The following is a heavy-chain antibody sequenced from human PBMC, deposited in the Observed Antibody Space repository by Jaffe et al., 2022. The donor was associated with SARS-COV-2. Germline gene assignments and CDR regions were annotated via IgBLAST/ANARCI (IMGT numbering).Heavy chain of an antibody. V-gene: IGHV2-5*02. J-gene: IGHJ2*01. CDR2: IYWDDDK. CDR3: AHVKIVVVPTKQKEVGYFDL. D-gene: IGHD2-15*01. CDR1: GFSLSTSGVG. Sequence: QITLKESGPTLVKPTQTLTLTCTFSGFSLSTSGVGVGWIRQPPGKALEWLALIYWDDDKRYSPSLKSRLTITKDTSKNQVVLTMTNMDPVDTATYYCAHVKIVVVPTKQKEVGYFDLWGRGTLVTVSS.